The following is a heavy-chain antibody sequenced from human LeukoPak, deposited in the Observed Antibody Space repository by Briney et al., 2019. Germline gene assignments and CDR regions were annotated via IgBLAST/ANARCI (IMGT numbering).Heavy chain of an antibody. J-gene: IGHJ4*02. V-gene: IGHV3-64D*09. D-gene: IGHD1-26*01. CDR3: VKGHLVWELGDDFDY. CDR2: ISSNGGST. Sequence: PGGSEGLFCSASGFTFSSYAMHWVRQAPGKGLEYVSAISSNGGSTYYADSVKGRFTISRDNSKNTLYLQMSSLRAEDTAVYYCVKGHLVWELGDDFDYWGQGTLVPVSS. CDR1: GFTFSSYA.